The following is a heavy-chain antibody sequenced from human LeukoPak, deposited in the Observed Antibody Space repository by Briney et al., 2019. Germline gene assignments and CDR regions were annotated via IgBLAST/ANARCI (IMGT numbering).Heavy chain of an antibody. Sequence: ASVKVSCTASGYTFTRYDINWVRQATGQGLEWMGWINLNSGNTGYAQKFQGRVTMTRNTSISTAYMELSSLRSEDTAVYYCARNNPLYPGYLHSRLANWFDPWGQGTLVTVSS. D-gene: IGHD3-16*01. J-gene: IGHJ5*02. CDR1: GYTFTRYD. CDR3: ARNNPLYPGYLHSRLANWFDP. CDR2: INLNSGNT. V-gene: IGHV1-8*01.